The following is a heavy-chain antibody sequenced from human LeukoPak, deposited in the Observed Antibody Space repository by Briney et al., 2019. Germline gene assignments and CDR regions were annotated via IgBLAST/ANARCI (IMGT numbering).Heavy chain of an antibody. Sequence: SETLSLTCTVSGGSISSSSYYWGWIRQPPGKGLEWIGSIYYSGSTYYNPSLKSRVTISVDTSKNQFSLKLSSVTAADTAVYYCARRSSSGWLVVDYWGQGTLVTASS. CDR3: ARRSSSGWLVVDY. J-gene: IGHJ4*02. CDR2: IYYSGST. D-gene: IGHD6-19*01. V-gene: IGHV4-39*01. CDR1: GGSISSSSYY.